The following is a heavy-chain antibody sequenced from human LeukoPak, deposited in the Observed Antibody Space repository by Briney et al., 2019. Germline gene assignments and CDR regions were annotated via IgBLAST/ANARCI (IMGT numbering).Heavy chain of an antibody. Sequence: PGGSLRLSCAASGFIFSSYVMSWVRQAPGKGLECVSAISGSGGRTYYADSVKGRFTISRDNPKNTLYLQMNSLRAEDTAVYYCAKRETTDAFDIWGQGTWVTVSS. D-gene: IGHD1-14*01. CDR1: GFIFSSYV. CDR3: AKRETTDAFDI. J-gene: IGHJ3*02. V-gene: IGHV3-23*01. CDR2: ISGSGGRT.